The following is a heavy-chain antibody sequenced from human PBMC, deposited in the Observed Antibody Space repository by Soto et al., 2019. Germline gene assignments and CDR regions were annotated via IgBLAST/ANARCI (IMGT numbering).Heavy chain of an antibody. CDR1: GFIFSTYS. CDR3: ARRYSTSTVSRWFDP. Sequence: EVQLVESGGGLVQPGGSLRLSCAASGFIFSTYSMNWVRQAPGKGLEWISFINSGSTSIYYADSVRGRFTISRDNAANSLFLQMNSLRDEDTAVYYCARRYSTSTVSRWFDPWGQGTLVTVSS. D-gene: IGHD5-12*01. CDR2: INSGSTSI. J-gene: IGHJ5*02. V-gene: IGHV3-48*02.